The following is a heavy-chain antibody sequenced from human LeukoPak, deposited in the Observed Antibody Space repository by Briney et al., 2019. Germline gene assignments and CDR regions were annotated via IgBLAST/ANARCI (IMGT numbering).Heavy chain of an antibody. CDR2: IKEDGSEI. CDR3: ARDFTPLIQLWPRSLDYNYGMDV. D-gene: IGHD5-24*01. V-gene: IGHV3-7*01. CDR1: GFTFSDYY. Sequence: GGSLRLSCAASGFTFSDYYMNWVRQAPGKGLEWVADIKEDGSEIYYADFVKGRFTFSRDNANDSLYLQMNSLRAEDTAVYYCARDFTPLIQLWPRSLDYNYGMDVWGQGTTVTVSS. J-gene: IGHJ6*02.